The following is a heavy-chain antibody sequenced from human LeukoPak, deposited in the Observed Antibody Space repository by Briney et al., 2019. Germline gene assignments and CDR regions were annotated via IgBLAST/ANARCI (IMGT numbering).Heavy chain of an antibody. J-gene: IGHJ5*02. V-gene: IGHV1-69*13. CDR1: GGTFSSYA. CDR3: ARRGFAGLDP. Sequence: GASVKVSCKASGGTFSSYAISWVRQAPGQGLEWMGGIIPIFGTANYAQKFQGRVTITADESTSTAYMELSSLRSEDTAVYYCARRGFAGLDPWGQGTLVTVSS. CDR2: IIPIFGTA. D-gene: IGHD3-10*01.